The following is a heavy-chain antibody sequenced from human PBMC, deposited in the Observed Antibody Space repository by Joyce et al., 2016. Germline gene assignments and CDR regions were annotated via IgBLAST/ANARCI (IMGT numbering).Heavy chain of an antibody. V-gene: IGHV4-34*01. J-gene: IGHJ3*02. CDR2: IDHTGST. CDR3: ARGFTGEAFDI. Sequence: QVQLQQWGAGLLKPSETLSLTCAIYGGSFGDYYYSWVRQPPGKGLEWIWDIDHTGSTNYNPSLKSRVTMSGDTSSNQLSLRMNSMTAADTGVYYCARGFTGEAFDIWGQGTMVAVSS. CDR1: GGSFGDYY. D-gene: IGHD4-11*01.